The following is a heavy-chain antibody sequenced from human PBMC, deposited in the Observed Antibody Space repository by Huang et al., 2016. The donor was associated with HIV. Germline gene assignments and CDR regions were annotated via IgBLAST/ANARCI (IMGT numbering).Heavy chain of an antibody. CDR1: GFTFGSFG. V-gene: IGHV3-30*02. Sequence: QVQLVESGGGVVQPGGSLRLSCTASGFTFGSFGMHWVRQASVRGMEWVAFIRYDGDNYYYADSVRGRFTIARDNSKDTLYLQMNRLRPDDSAVYYCAKDLTYTFGRHFDYWGRGTLVTVSS. D-gene: IGHD3-3*01. CDR2: IRYDGDNY. J-gene: IGHJ4*02. CDR3: AKDLTYTFGRHFDY.